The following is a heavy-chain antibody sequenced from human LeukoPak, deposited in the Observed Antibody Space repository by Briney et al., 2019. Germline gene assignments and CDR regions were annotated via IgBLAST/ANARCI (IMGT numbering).Heavy chain of an antibody. CDR2: IYYSGST. Sequence: SETLSLTCTVSGGSVSSGSYYWSWIRQPPGKGLEWIGYIYYSGSTNYNPSLKSRVTISVDTSKNQFSLKLSSVTAADTAVYYCASKPRVIVVVPAAMMDYYYGMDVWGKGTTVTVSS. CDR1: GGSVSSGSYY. V-gene: IGHV4-61*01. CDR3: ASKPRVIVVVPAAMMDYYYGMDV. J-gene: IGHJ6*04. D-gene: IGHD2-2*01.